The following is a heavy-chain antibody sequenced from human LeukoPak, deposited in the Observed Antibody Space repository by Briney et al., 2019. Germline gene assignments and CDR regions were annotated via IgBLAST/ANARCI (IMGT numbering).Heavy chain of an antibody. J-gene: IGHJ6*02. CDR2: ISQSGST. CDR1: GGFISSSNW. Sequence: SETLSLTCAVSGGFISSSNWWTWVGQPPGKGLEWVGEISQSGSTNYNPSLKSRVTISLDKSKNQFSLKLTSVTAADTAVYYCARDLSGMDVWGQGTTVTVSS. CDR3: ARDLSGMDV. V-gene: IGHV4-4*02.